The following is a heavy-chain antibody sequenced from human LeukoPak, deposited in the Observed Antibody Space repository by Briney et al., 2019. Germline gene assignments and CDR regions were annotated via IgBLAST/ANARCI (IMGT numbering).Heavy chain of an antibody. Sequence: RGSLRLSCAASGFTFSTLAMSWVRQPPGKGLEWVSSIFPSGGEIHYADSVRCRITISRDNLKSTLSMLMNSLRVEDTAIYYCATYRQVLLPFESWGQGTLVTVSS. J-gene: IGHJ4*02. D-gene: IGHD2-8*02. CDR2: IFPSGGEI. CDR1: GFTFSTLA. CDR3: ATYRQVLLPFES. V-gene: IGHV3-23*01.